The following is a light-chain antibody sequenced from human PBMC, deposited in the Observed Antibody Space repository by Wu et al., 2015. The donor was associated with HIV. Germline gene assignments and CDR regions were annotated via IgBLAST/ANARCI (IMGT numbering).Light chain of an antibody. CDR1: QNINRW. CDR3: QQANNYPXT. V-gene: IGKV1-12*01. Sequence: DYQMTQSPSSLSASVGDRVTITCRASQNINRWLAWYQVKPGKAPKPLIYAASNLQSGVPPRFSGSGSGTEFTLTISSLQPEDSATXYCQQANNYPXTFGQGTR. CDR2: AAS. J-gene: IGKJ5*01.